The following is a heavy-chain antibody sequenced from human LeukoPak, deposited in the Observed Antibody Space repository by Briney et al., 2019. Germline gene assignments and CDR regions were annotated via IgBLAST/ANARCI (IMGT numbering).Heavy chain of an antibody. D-gene: IGHD2-2*01. Sequence: PSETLSLTCAVSGGSINNYYWSWIRQPPGKGLEWIGRIYTSGSTNYNPSLKSRVTISVDTSKNQFSLKLSSVTAADTAVYYCARENCSSTSCYLYYYYYMDVWGKGTTVTISS. CDR2: IYTSGST. CDR3: ARENCSSTSCYLYYYYYMDV. J-gene: IGHJ6*03. CDR1: GGSINNYY. V-gene: IGHV4-4*07.